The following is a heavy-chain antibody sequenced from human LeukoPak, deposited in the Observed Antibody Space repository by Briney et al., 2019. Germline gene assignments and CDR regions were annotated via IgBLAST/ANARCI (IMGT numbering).Heavy chain of an antibody. Sequence: SQTLSLTCAISGDSVSSNSAAWNWIRQSPSSGLEWLARTYYRSKWYNDYAVSVKSRITVNPDTSKNQFSLQLNSVTPEDTAVYYCVRDLGSIAAVFDYWGQGSLVTVSS. D-gene: IGHD6-13*01. CDR1: GDSVSSNSAA. J-gene: IGHJ4*02. V-gene: IGHV6-1*01. CDR2: TYYRSKWYN. CDR3: VRDLGSIAAVFDY.